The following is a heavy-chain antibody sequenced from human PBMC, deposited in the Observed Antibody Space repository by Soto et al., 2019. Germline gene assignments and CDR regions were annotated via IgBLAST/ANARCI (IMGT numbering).Heavy chain of an antibody. CDR1: GFTFSSYG. J-gene: IGHJ4*02. CDR3: AKDATRTNGWYHFDY. Sequence: GSLRLSCAASGFTFSSYGMHWVRQAPGKGLEWVSVLNDRGDTTYYTDSVKGRFTISRDNSKNTLYLQMNSLRAEDTAVYYCAKDATRTNGWYHFDYWGQGALVTVSS. CDR2: LNDRGDTT. V-gene: IGHV3-23*01. D-gene: IGHD6-19*01.